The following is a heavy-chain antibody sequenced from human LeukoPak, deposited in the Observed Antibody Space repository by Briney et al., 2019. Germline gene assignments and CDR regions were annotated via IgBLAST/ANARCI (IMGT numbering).Heavy chain of an antibody. Sequence: SETLSLTCTVSGGSISSYYWSWIRQPAGKGLEWIGRIYTSGSTNYNPSLKSRVTMSIDTSKNQFSLKLSSVTAADTAVYYCARDIYSSSWQGYYYYYYMDVWGKGTTVTVSS. CDR2: IYTSGST. CDR1: GGSISSYY. D-gene: IGHD6-13*01. CDR3: ARDIYSSSWQGYYYYYYMDV. J-gene: IGHJ6*03. V-gene: IGHV4-4*07.